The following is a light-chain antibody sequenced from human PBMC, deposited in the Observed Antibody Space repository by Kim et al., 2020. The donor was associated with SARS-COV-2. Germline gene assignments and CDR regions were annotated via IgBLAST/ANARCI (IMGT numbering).Light chain of an antibody. CDR3: SSYTSSSTVV. Sequence: QSVLTQPASVSGSLGQSITISCTGTSSDVGGYNYVSWYQQHPGKAPKLMIYDVNNRPSGVSDRFSGSKSGNTASLTISGLQAEDEADYYCSSYTSSSTVVFGGGTQLTVL. J-gene: IGLJ2*01. CDR2: DVN. V-gene: IGLV2-14*03. CDR1: SSDVGGYNY.